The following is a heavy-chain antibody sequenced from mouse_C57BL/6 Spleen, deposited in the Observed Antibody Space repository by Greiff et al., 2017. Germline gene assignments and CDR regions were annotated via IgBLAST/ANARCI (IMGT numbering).Heavy chain of an antibody. D-gene: IGHD3-2*02. CDR3: ARSAQATWDYFDY. CDR1: GYTFTDYT. Sequence: QVQLQQSDAELVKPGASVKISCKASGYTFTDYTIHWMKQRPEQGLEWIGYIYPRDGSTKYNEKFKGKATLTADKSSSTAYMQLNSLTSEDSAVYYCARSAQATWDYFDYWGQGTTLTVSS. J-gene: IGHJ2*01. CDR2: IYPRDGST. V-gene: IGHV1-78*01.